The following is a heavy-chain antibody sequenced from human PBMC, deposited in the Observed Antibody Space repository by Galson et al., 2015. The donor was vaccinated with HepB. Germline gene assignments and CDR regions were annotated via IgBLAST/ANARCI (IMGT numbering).Heavy chain of an antibody. D-gene: IGHD5-12*01. CDR3: ARAEGLERYYMDV. CDR2: ISSSSSTI. J-gene: IGHJ6*03. Sequence: SLRLSCAASGFTFSSYSMNWVRQAPGKGLEWVSYISSSSSTIYYADSVKGRFTVSRDNAKNSLYLQMNSLRAEDTAVYYCARAEGLERYYMDVWGKGTTVTVSS. V-gene: IGHV3-48*01. CDR1: GFTFSSYS.